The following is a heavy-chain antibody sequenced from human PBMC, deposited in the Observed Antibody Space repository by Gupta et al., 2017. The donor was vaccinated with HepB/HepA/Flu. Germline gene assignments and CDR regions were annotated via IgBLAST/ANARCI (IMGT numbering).Heavy chain of an antibody. Sequence: QVQLVESGGGLVKPGGSLRLSCAASGFTFSAYYMNWIRQAPGKGPEWVSYISGDSADIHYADSVQGRFTISRDNAKNTLFLQMDSLRVEDTAMYYCARDAQWIRGYGDWGQGTLVTVSS. CDR2: ISGDSADI. CDR3: ARDAQWIRGYGD. J-gene: IGHJ4*02. D-gene: IGHD3-10*01. V-gene: IGHV3-11*01. CDR1: GFTFSAYY.